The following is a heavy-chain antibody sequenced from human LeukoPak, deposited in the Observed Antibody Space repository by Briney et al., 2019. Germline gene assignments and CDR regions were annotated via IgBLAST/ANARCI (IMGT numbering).Heavy chain of an antibody. J-gene: IGHJ4*02. CDR3: ARQGNYYDSSGSTPFDY. V-gene: IGHV4-59*08. D-gene: IGHD3-22*01. Sequence: SETLSLTCTVSGGSISSYYWSWIRQPPGKGLEWIGYIYNTGTTSYNPSLRSRVTISVDTSKNQFSLKLSSVTAADTAVYYCARQGNYYDSSGSTPFDYWGQGTLVTVSS. CDR2: IYNTGTT. CDR1: GGSISSYY.